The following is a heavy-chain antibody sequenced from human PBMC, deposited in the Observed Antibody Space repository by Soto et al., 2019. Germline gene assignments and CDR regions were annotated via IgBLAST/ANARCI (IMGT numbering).Heavy chain of an antibody. CDR2: IDPSDSYT. V-gene: IGHV5-10-1*01. J-gene: IGHJ6*02. D-gene: IGHD4-4*01. Sequence: PGESLKISCKGSGYSFTSYWISWVRQMPGKGLEWMGRIDPSDSYTNYSPSFQGHVTFSADKSISTAYLQWSSLKASDTAMYYCARFGGPAREYDYSNYEYYYYGMDVWGQGTTVTVS. CDR1: GYSFTSYW. CDR3: ARFGGPAREYDYSNYEYYYYGMDV.